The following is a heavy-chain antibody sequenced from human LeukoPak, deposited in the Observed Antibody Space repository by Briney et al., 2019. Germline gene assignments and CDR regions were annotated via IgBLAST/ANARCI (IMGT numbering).Heavy chain of an antibody. CDR1: GGSITPYY. CDR2: IHYGGST. CDR3: ARDTGDRYFDY. Sequence: SETLSLTCTVSGGSITPYYWSWIRQPPGKGLEWIGYIHYGGSTDYNPSLKSRFTISVDTSKNQFSLKLSSVTAADTAVYYCARDTGDRYFDYWGQGTLVTVSS. V-gene: IGHV4-59*01. J-gene: IGHJ4*02. D-gene: IGHD2-21*01.